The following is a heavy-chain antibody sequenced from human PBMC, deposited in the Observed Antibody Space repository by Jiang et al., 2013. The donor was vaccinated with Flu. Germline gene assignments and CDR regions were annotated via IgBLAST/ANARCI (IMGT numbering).Heavy chain of an antibody. Sequence: GLVKPSETLSLTCTVSGGSISSSSYYWGWIRQPPGKGLEWIGSIYYSGSTYYNPSLKSRVTISVDTSKNQFSLKLSSVTAADTAVYYCARDGALWFRELSNPFDYWGQGTLVTVSS. V-gene: IGHV4-39*07. CDR1: GGSISSSSYY. J-gene: IGHJ4*02. CDR2: IYYSGST. CDR3: ARDGALWFRELSNPFDY. D-gene: IGHD3-10*01.